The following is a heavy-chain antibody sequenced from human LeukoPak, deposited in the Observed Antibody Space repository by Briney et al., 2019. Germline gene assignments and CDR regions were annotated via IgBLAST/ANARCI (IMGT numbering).Heavy chain of an antibody. CDR2: IIPIFGIA. J-gene: IGHJ6*02. Sequence: ASVKVSCKASGGTFISYAISWVRQAPGQGLEWMGRIIPIFGIANYAQKFQGRVTITADKSTSTAYMELSSLRSEDTAVYYCARDGGSSYYYYGMDAWGQGTTVTVSS. CDR1: GGTFISYA. CDR3: ARDGGSSYYYYGMDA. V-gene: IGHV1-69*04. D-gene: IGHD6-6*01.